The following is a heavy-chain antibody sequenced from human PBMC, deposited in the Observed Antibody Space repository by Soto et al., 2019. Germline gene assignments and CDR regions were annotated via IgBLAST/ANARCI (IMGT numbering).Heavy chain of an antibody. CDR3: ASHHSYSSSYYWFDP. CDR1: GGTFSSDA. CDR2: IIPIFGTA. J-gene: IGHJ5*02. Sequence: SVKVSCKASGGTFSSDAISWVRQAAGQGLEWMGGIIPIFGTANYAQKFQGRVTITADKSTSTAYMELSSLRSEDTAVYYCASHHSYSSSYYWFDPWGQGTLVTVSS. V-gene: IGHV1-69*06. D-gene: IGHD6-13*01.